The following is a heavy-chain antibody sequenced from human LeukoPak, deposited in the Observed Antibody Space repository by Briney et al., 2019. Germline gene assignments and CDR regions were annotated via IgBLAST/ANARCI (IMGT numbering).Heavy chain of an antibody. Sequence: SETLSLTCTVSGGSISSGDYYWSWIRQPPGKGLEWFGYIYYSGSTYYNPSLKSRVTISVDTSKNQFSLKLSSVTAADTAVYYCARDLGVAYFERYRGGYFDYWGQGTLVTVSS. J-gene: IGHJ4*02. D-gene: IGHD3-9*01. CDR3: ARDLGVAYFERYRGGYFDY. CDR1: GGSISSGDYY. CDR2: IYYSGST. V-gene: IGHV4-30-4*01.